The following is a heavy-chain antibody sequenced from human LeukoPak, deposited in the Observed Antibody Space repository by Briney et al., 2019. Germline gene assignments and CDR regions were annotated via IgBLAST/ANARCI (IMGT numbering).Heavy chain of an antibody. CDR3: AKAEASGIAAI. D-gene: IGHD6-13*01. J-gene: IGHJ4*02. Sequence: GGSLRLSCAASGFTFSSYAMSWVRQAPGKGLEWVSAISGSGGSTYYADSVYGRFIPSRDNSKNTLYLQMNSLRADDTAVYYCAKAEASGIAAIWGQGTLVTVSS. V-gene: IGHV3-23*01. CDR1: GFTFSSYA. CDR2: ISGSGGST.